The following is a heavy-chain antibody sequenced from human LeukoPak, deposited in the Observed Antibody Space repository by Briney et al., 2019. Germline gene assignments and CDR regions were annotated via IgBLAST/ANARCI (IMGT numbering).Heavy chain of an antibody. CDR2: IYYGGYT. Sequence: SETLSLTCTVSGGSISSNNYYWGWIRQPPGKGLEWIGSIYYGGYTYYNPSLKSRVTISVDTSKNQFSLKLSSVTTADTAIYYCQSRFLEWLLDYWGQGTLVTVSS. V-gene: IGHV4-39*01. CDR3: QSRFLEWLLDY. J-gene: IGHJ4*02. D-gene: IGHD3-3*01. CDR1: GGSISSNNYY.